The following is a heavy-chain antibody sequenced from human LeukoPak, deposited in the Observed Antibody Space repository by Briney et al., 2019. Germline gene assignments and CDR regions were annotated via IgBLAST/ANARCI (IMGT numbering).Heavy chain of an antibody. V-gene: IGHV3-48*02. J-gene: IGHJ6*02. D-gene: IGHD4-4*01. CDR1: GFTFSSYI. Sequence: GGSLRLSCAASGFTFSSYIMNWVRQAPGKGLEWVSYISSSSSTIYYADSVKGRFTISRDNAKNSLYLQMNSLRDEDTAVYYCARDLQPNRYYYYGMDVWGQGTTVTVSS. CDR2: ISSSSSTI. CDR3: ARDLQPNRYYYYGMDV.